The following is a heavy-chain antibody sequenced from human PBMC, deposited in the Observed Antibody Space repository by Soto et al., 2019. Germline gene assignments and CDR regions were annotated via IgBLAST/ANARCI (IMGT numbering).Heavy chain of an antibody. D-gene: IGHD4-17*01. CDR2: IYHSGYT. CDR1: GGKSSDVGYS. J-gene: IGHJ6*02. Sequence: SETLRLMYTVSGGKSSDVGYSWSWKQKPPGKGLEWIGYIYHSGYTYYNPSLKSRVTVSVDRSRNQFSLKLSSVTAADTAVYYCARAHYGDYGYGMDVWGQGTTVTVSS. CDR3: ARAHYGDYGYGMDV. V-gene: IGHV4-30-2*01.